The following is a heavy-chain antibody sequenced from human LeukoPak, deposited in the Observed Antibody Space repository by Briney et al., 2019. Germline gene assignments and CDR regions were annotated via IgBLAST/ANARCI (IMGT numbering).Heavy chain of an antibody. CDR2: IYDSGST. Sequence: SETLSLTCIDSGGSISSYYWSWIRQAAGKGLEWVGRIYDSGSTHYNPSLKSRVTMSLDTSKNQFSLNLNSVTAADTAVYYCARDRLYDILTGPFDCWGQGTLVTVSS. CDR3: ARDRLYDILTGPFDC. V-gene: IGHV4-4*07. CDR1: GGSISSYY. D-gene: IGHD3-9*01. J-gene: IGHJ4*02.